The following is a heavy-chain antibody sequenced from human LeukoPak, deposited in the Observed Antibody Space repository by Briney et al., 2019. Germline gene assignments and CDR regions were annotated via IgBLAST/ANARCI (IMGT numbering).Heavy chain of an antibody. CDR3: ARDRPGYYDSSGYFDY. Sequence: ASVKVSCKASGGTFSSYAISWVRQAPGQGLEWMGRIIPIFGTANYAQKFQGRVTITADKSTSTAYMELSSLRSEDTAVYYCARDRPGYYDSSGYFDYRGQGTLVTVSS. CDR2: IIPIFGTA. D-gene: IGHD3-22*01. J-gene: IGHJ4*02. CDR1: GGTFSSYA. V-gene: IGHV1-69*06.